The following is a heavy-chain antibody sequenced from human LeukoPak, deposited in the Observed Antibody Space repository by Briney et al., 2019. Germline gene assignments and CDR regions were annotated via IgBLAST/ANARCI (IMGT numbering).Heavy chain of an antibody. D-gene: IGHD1-26*01. V-gene: IGHV3-64D*09. CDR1: GFTFSNYN. Sequence: PGGSLRLSCAASGFTFSNYNMNWVRQAPGKGLEYVSAISSNGGSTYYAHSVKGRFTISRDNSKNTLYLQMSSLRAEDTAVYYCVKAVGAKGDYYYYYGMDVWGQGTTVTVSS. J-gene: IGHJ6*02. CDR2: ISSNGGST. CDR3: VKAVGAKGDYYYYYGMDV.